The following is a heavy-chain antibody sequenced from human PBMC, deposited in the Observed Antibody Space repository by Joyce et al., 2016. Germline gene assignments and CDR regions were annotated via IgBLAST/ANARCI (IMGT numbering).Heavy chain of an antibody. CDR2: ISDTSYDI. CDR3: ARGGISYYYAMDV. J-gene: IGHJ6*02. Sequence: QLVESGGGVVKPGGSLRLSCEASGSTFSTSSMSWFRQAPGKGLGWVAAISDTSYDIFHTETVRGRFTVSRDNAKKTLYLQMNSLRAEDSAVFYCARGGISYYYAMDVWGQGTTVTVSS. CDR1: GSTFSTSS. V-gene: IGHV3-21*01. D-gene: IGHD3-16*01.